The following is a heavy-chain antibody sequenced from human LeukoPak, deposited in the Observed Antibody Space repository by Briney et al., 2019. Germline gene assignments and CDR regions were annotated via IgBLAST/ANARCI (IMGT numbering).Heavy chain of an antibody. V-gene: IGHV3-53*01. D-gene: IGHD3-10*01. J-gene: IGHJ5*02. CDR2: IYSGGST. CDR3: ARRGSTGSGSYWIENWFDP. CDR1: GFTVSSNY. Sequence: GGSLRLSCAASGFTVSSNYMSWVRQAPGKGLEWVSVIYSGGSTYYADSVKGRFTISRDNSKNTLYLQMNSLRAEDTAVYYCARRGSTGSGSYWIENWFDPWGQGTLVTVSS.